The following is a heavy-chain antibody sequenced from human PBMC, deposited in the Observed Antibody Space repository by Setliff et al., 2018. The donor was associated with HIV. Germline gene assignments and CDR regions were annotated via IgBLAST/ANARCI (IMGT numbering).Heavy chain of an antibody. CDR1: GDSISSGSNY. V-gene: IGHV4-61*02. CDR2: IYTSGP. Sequence: SETLSLTCTVSGDSISSGSNYWSWIRQPAGKGLEWIGRIYTSGPRYNPSLENRVTISVDTSKSQFFLKLSSVTAADTAVYYCVRGYCSSTTCYDDYYYMDVWGKGSTVTVSS. D-gene: IGHD2-2*01. CDR3: VRGYCSSTTCYDDYYYMDV. J-gene: IGHJ6*03.